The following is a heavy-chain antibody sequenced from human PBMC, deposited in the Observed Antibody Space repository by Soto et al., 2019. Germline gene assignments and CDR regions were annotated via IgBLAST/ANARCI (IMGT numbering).Heavy chain of an antibody. J-gene: IGHJ4*02. CDR2: ITPSPSFI. CDR1: GFTFSDSD. D-gene: IGHD4-17*01. CDR3: ARLPYGAYPEDF. V-gene: IGHV3-21*01. Sequence: SLRLSCSASGFTFSDSDMHWVRQAPGKGLEWVSAITPSPSFISYADSVRGRFTISRDDANGSVYLQMDSLRVDDTAIYYCARLPYGAYPEDFRGQGTLVTVSS.